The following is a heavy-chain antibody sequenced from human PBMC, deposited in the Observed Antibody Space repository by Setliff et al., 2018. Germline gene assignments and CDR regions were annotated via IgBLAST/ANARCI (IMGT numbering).Heavy chain of an antibody. V-gene: IGHV3-48*03. D-gene: IGHD3-10*01. Sequence: GGSLRLSCAASGFTFSDYEMSWVRQAPGKGLEWLSYISSRGSTILNADSVKGRFTISRDNAKKSLYLQMNSLRAEDTAVYYCARDISVTMVREGGMDVWGKGTTVTVSS. J-gene: IGHJ6*03. CDR3: ARDISVTMVREGGMDV. CDR2: ISSRGSTI. CDR1: GFTFSDYE.